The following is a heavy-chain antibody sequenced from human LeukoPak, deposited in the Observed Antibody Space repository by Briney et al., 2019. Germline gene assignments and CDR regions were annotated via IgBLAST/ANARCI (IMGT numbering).Heavy chain of an antibody. D-gene: IGHD1-20*01. V-gene: IGHV1-3*01. J-gene: IGHJ4*02. Sequence: GASVKVSCKASGYTFTSYAMHWVRQAPGQRLEWMGWINAGNGNTKFSQKLQGRVTITRDTSASTAYMELSSLKSEDTAVYYCARYNWNGDFDCWGQGTLVTVSS. CDR2: INAGNGNT. CDR1: GYTFTSYA. CDR3: ARYNWNGDFDC.